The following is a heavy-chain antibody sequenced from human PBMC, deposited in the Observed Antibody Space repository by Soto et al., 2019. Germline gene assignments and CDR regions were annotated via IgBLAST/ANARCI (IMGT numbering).Heavy chain of an antibody. J-gene: IGHJ4*02. Sequence: PSETLSLTCAVSGASITNADSYWFWIRQHPGKGLEWIGYIYYSGSTYYNPSLKSRVTISVDTSKNQFSLKLSSVTAADTAVYYCARDLRNYYDSSAHRGFDYWGQGTLVTVSS. CDR3: ARDLRNYYDSSAHRGFDY. CDR2: IYYSGST. CDR1: GASITNADSY. V-gene: IGHV4-30-4*01. D-gene: IGHD3-22*01.